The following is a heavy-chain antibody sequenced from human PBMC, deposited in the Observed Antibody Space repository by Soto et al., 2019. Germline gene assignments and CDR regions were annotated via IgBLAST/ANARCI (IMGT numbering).Heavy chain of an antibody. CDR1: GFTFYTYA. CDR2: IDSDGTDT. Sequence: GGSLRLSCEASGFTFYTYAMIWVRQAAGKGLEWVTAIDSDGTDTYYADFVKGRFTVSRDNSKNTLYLQMRSLTAEDTALYYCAKGRLAVGSDWFDSSGPGTLVTVSS. D-gene: IGHD1-26*01. CDR3: AKGRLAVGSDWFDS. J-gene: IGHJ5*01. V-gene: IGHV3-23*05.